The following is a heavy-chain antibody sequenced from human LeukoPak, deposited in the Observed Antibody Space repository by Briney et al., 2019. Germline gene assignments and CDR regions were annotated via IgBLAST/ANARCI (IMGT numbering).Heavy chain of an antibody. J-gene: IGHJ4*02. Sequence: ASVKVSCKASGYTFTSYGISWVRQAPGQGLEWMGWISAYNGNTNYAQKLQGRVTMTTDTSTSTAYMELRSLRSDDTAVYYCARRLLWFGEFWIDYWGQGTLVTVSS. CDR3: ARRLLWFGEFWIDY. CDR2: ISAYNGNT. CDR1: GYTFTSYG. V-gene: IGHV1-18*01. D-gene: IGHD3-10*01.